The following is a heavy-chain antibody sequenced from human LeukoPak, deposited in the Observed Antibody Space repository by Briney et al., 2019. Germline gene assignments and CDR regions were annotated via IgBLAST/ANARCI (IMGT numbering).Heavy chain of an antibody. J-gene: IGHJ4*02. CDR3: ARVEMVGATTDY. D-gene: IGHD1-26*01. Sequence: PGGPLRFSCAAPGFTFSNYGMHWVRQAPGKGLEWVEVISYVGSNKYYANSVKGRFTISRANSKTTLYLQMNSLRAEDTAVYYCARVEMVGATTDYWGQGTLVTVSS. CDR1: GFTFSNYG. CDR2: ISYVGSNK. V-gene: IGHV3-30*03.